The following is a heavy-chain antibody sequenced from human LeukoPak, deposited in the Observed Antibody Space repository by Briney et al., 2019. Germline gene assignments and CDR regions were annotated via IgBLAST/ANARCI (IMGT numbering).Heavy chain of an antibody. V-gene: IGHV4-59*01. CDR2: IYYSGST. CDR1: GGSISNYY. CDR3: AIALSGTYGLFQH. Sequence: PSETLSLTCTVSGGSISNYYWSWSRQPPGKGLEWIGYIYYSGSTYYNPSLRSRVTISVDTSKNQFSLNLNSVTAADTAVYYCAIALSGTYGLFQHWGQGTLVTVSS. D-gene: IGHD1-26*01. J-gene: IGHJ1*01.